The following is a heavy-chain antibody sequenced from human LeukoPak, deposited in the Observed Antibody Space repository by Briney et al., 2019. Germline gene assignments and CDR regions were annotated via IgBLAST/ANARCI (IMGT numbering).Heavy chain of an antibody. J-gene: IGHJ4*02. D-gene: IGHD6-19*01. V-gene: IGHV4-38-2*01. CDR3: ARLSFGIAVAGPDY. Sequence: SETLSLTCAVSGYSISSGYFWGWIRQPPGKGLEWIGNIYHGGSTYYNPSLKSRVTISIYTSKNQFSLKLSSVTAADTAVYYCARLSFGIAVAGPDYWGQGTLVTVSS. CDR1: GYSISSGYF. CDR2: IYHGGST.